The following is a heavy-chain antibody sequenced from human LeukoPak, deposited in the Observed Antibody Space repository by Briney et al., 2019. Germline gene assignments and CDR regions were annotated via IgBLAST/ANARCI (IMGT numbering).Heavy chain of an antibody. J-gene: IGHJ4*02. CDR2: MNANSGNT. V-gene: IGHV1-8*01. Sequence: ASVKVSCKASGYTFTSYDINWVRQATGQGLEWMGWMNANSGNTGYAQKFQGRVTMNRDTSISTAYMEVSSLRSEDTAVYYCARGASRSFDSWGQGTLVSVSS. CDR3: ARGASRSFDS. D-gene: IGHD3-3*01. CDR1: GYTFTSYD.